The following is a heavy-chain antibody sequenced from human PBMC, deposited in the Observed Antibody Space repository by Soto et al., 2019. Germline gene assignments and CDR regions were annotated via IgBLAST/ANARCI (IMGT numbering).Heavy chain of an antibody. CDR3: ARQRVLPAQYFFDY. Sequence: SETLSLTNTVSGDSIRVVGYFRTCIRQLPGKGLEWIGYVIPGGSTSYNPSLKSRVTLSIDTSENQFSLKLNSMTAADTAVYYCARQRVLPAQYFFDYWGQGTLVTVSS. D-gene: IGHD6-13*01. J-gene: IGHJ4*02. V-gene: IGHV4-61*08. CDR1: GDSIRVVGYF. CDR2: VIPGGST.